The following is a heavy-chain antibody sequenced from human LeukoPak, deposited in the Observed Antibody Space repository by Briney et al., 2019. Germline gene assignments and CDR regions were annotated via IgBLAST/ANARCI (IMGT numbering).Heavy chain of an antibody. Sequence: PGGSLRLSCAAFGFRFSDYTMNWVRQAPGKGLEWVSCITTDDNTIYYADSVRGRFTISRDNAKSLLYLQMNSLRAEDTAVYYCARQNLGYSSSWYWGYWGQGTLVTVSS. CDR2: ITTDDNTI. CDR3: ARQNLGYSSSWYWGY. D-gene: IGHD6-13*01. J-gene: IGHJ4*02. CDR1: GFRFSDYT. V-gene: IGHV3-48*01.